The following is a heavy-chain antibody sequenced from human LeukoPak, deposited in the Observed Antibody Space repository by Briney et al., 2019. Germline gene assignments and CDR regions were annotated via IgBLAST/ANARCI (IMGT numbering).Heavy chain of an antibody. V-gene: IGHV3-7*01. Sequence: GGSLRLSCAASGFTFSSYWMNWVRQAPGKGLEWGANIKEDGSETYSVDSVKGRFTISRDNAKNSLYLQMNSLRAEDTAVYYCARNTAYETFDMWGQGTMVIVSS. D-gene: IGHD2-2*02. CDR1: GFTFSSYW. J-gene: IGHJ3*02. CDR3: ARNTAYETFDM. CDR2: IKEDGSET.